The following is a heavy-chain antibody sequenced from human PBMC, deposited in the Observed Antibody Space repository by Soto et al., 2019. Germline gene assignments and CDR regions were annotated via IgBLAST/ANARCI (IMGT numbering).Heavy chain of an antibody. CDR2: IKSKTDGGTT. J-gene: IGHJ6*02. Sequence: EVQLVESGGGLVKPGGSLRLSCAASGFTFSNAWMNWVRQAPGKGLEWVGRIKSKTDGGTTDYAAPVKGSFTISRDDSKNTLYLQMSSRKTEDTAVYYCTTDCSSASCRVTYGMAVWGQGTTVTVSS. V-gene: IGHV3-15*07. D-gene: IGHD2-2*01. CDR1: GFTFSNAW. CDR3: TTDCSSASCRVTYGMAV.